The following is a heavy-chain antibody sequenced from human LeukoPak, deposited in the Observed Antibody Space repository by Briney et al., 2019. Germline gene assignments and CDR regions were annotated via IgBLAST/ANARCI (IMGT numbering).Heavy chain of an antibody. V-gene: IGHV4-59*01. CDR3: ARDLPDILTGGPYGMDV. CDR1: GGSISSYY. CDR2: IYYSGST. Sequence: PLETLSLTCTVSGGSISSYYWSWIRQPPGKGLEWIGYIYYSGSTNYNPSLKSRVTISVDTSKNQFSLKLSSVTAADTAVYYCARDLPDILTGGPYGMDVWGQGTTVTVSS. D-gene: IGHD3-9*01. J-gene: IGHJ6*02.